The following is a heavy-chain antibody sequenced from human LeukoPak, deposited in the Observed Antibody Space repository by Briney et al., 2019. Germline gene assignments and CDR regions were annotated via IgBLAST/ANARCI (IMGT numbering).Heavy chain of an antibody. J-gene: IGHJ4*02. CDR1: GYTFTSYY. Sequence: GASVKVSCKASGYTFTSYYIHWVRQAPGQGLEWMGWMNPNNGKTAYAQKFQGRVTITRNTAITTAYMELSSLRSDDTAVYYCARGHVSGGGLYYFNSWGQGTLVTVSS. D-gene: IGHD2-8*02. CDR2: MNPNNGKT. CDR3: ARGHVSGGGLYYFNS. V-gene: IGHV1-8*03.